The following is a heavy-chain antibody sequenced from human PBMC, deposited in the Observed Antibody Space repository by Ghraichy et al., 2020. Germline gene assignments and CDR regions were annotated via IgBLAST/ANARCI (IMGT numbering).Heavy chain of an antibody. CDR1: GGSISSCY. CDR3: ARDHVSSGDYSGAAFDI. V-gene: IGHV4-4*07. D-gene: IGHD3-22*01. Sequence: SETLSLTCTVSGGSISSCYWCWIWQPARPGLERIGRIYISGSTNYNPSLTRRVTMSVDTSKNQFSLKLSSVTAADTAVYYCARDHVSSGDYSGAAFDIWGQGTMVTVSS. J-gene: IGHJ3*02. CDR2: IYISGST.